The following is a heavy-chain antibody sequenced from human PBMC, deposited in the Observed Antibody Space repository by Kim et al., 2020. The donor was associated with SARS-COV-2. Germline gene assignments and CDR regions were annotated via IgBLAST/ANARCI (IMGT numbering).Heavy chain of an antibody. J-gene: IGHJ3*02. CDR1: GGSISSGGYY. V-gene: IGHV4-31*03. Sequence: SETLSLTCTVSGGSISSGGYYWSWIRQHPGKGLEWIGYIYYSGSTYYNPSLKSRVTISVDTSKNQFSLKLSSVTAADTAVYYCARGPPGPSSAFDIWGQGTMVTVSS. CDR2: IYYSGST. CDR3: ARGPPGPSSAFDI.